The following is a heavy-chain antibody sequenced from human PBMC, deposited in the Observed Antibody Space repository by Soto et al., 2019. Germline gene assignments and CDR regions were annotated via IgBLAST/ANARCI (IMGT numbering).Heavy chain of an antibody. CDR3: ARGGYDILTGYCPFDY. V-gene: IGHV4-30-2*01. D-gene: IGHD3-9*01. CDR2: IYHSGST. CDR1: GGSISSGGYS. J-gene: IGHJ4*02. Sequence: SETLSLTCAVSGGSISSGGYSWSWIRQPPGKGLEWIGYIYHSGSTYYNPSLKSRVTISVDRSKNQFSLKLSSVTAADTAVYYCARGGYDILTGYCPFDYWGQGALVTVSS.